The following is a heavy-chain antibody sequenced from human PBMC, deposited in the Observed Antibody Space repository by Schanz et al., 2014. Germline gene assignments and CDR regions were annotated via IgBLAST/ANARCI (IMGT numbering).Heavy chain of an antibody. CDR1: GFIVRSNY. D-gene: IGHD3-10*02. CDR3: AKNQYDDVDLSSFYFDF. CDR2: VHPGGST. Sequence: EVQLAESGGGLVQPGGSLRLSCAVSGFIVRSNYMTWVRQAPGKGLEWVSFVHPGGSTYYPDSVKGRFTISRDSSKNTLYLQMNSLRPEDTDNYYCAKNQYDDVDLSSFYFDFWGQGTLVTVSS. J-gene: IGHJ4*02. V-gene: IGHV3-66*01.